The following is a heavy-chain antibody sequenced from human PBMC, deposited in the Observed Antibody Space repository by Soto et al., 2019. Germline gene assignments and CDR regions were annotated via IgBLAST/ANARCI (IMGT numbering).Heavy chain of an antibody. CDR1: GDSINSDNYY. V-gene: IGHV4-39*01. Sequence: QLQLQESGPGLVKPSETLSLTCSVSGDSINSDNYYWVWIRQPPGKGLEWIGSIYYRGNTYYNPSLNTRVNISLDKSKSQFSLKLNSVTAAESAVYFCARLEGLATITYYFDYWGQGTLVTVSS. J-gene: IGHJ4*02. CDR3: ARLEGLATITYYFDY. D-gene: IGHD3-9*01. CDR2: IYYRGNT.